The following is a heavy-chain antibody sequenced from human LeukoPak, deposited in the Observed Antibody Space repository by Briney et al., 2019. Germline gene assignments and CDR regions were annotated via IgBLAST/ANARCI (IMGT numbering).Heavy chain of an antibody. D-gene: IGHD6-13*01. CDR3: ARDSEAAAGLSFDY. V-gene: IGHV1-2*02. CDR1: GYTFAGYY. Sequence: GASVKVSCKASGYTFAGYYMHWVRQAPGQGLEWVGWIHPKSGGTNYAQKFQGRLTMTRDTSISTTYMELSRLTSDDTAVYYCARDSEAAAGLSFDYWGQGTLITVSS. J-gene: IGHJ4*02. CDR2: IHPKSGGT.